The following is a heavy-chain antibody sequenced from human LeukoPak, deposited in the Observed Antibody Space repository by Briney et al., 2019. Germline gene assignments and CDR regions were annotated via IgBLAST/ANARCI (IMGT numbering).Heavy chain of an antibody. V-gene: IGHV4-38-2*01. CDR3: ARIFYTTPNYYYYYYMDV. CDR1: GYSISSGYY. CDR2: IYHGGST. D-gene: IGHD1-1*01. Sequence: PSETLSLTCAVSGYSISSGYYWGWIRQPPGKGLEWIGSIYHGGSTYYNPSLKSRVTISVDTSKNQFSLKLSSVTAADTAVYYCARIFYTTPNYYYYYYMDVWGKGTTVTVSS. J-gene: IGHJ6*03.